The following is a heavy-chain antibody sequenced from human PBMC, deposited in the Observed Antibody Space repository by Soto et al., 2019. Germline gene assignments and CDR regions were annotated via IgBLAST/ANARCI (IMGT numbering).Heavy chain of an antibody. J-gene: IGHJ4*02. CDR1: GFTFSSYA. Sequence: QVQLVESGGGVVQPGRSLRLSCAASGFTFSSYAMHWVRQAPGKGLEWVAVISYDGSNKYYADSVKGRFTISRDNSKNTLYLQMNSLRSEDTDVYYCAREWIRGYYFDYWGQGTLVTVSS. D-gene: IGHD5-18*01. CDR3: AREWIRGYYFDY. CDR2: ISYDGSNK. V-gene: IGHV3-30-3*01.